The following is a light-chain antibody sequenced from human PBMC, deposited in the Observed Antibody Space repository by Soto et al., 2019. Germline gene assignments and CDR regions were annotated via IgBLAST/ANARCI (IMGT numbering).Light chain of an antibody. Sequence: EIMMTQSPANVSVFPGERATLSCRASQSIDSDLAWYQQKPGHVPRLPIYGASTRATGVPARFSGSGSGTEFTLTIISLQSDDFAVYYCQQYSHWRTFGPGAKVEIK. CDR1: QSIDSD. CDR2: GAS. V-gene: IGKV3-15*01. CDR3: QQYSHWRT. J-gene: IGKJ1*01.